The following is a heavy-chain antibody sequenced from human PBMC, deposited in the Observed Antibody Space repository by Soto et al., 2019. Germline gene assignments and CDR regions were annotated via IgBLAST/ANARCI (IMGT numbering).Heavy chain of an antibody. Sequence: PGGSLRLSCAASGFTFSSYAMSWVRQAPGKGLEWVSYISSSSSTIYYADSVKGRFTISRDNAKNSLYLQMNSLRDEDTAVYYCARVLPTLFLKTYYHYVRAFGAQGTT. V-gene: IGHV3-48*02. D-gene: IGHD3-3*01. CDR2: ISSSSSTI. CDR1: GFTFSSYA. CDR3: ARVLPTLFLKTYYHYVRAF. J-gene: IGHJ6*01.